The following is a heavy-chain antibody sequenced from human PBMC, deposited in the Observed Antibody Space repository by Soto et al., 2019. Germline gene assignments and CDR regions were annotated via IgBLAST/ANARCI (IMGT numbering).Heavy chain of an antibody. CDR1: GDSVSSNSAA. V-gene: IGHV6-1*01. CDR2: TYYRSKWYN. J-gene: IGHJ5*02. Sequence: SQTLSLTCAISGDSVSSNSAAWNWIRQSPSRGLEWLGRTYYRSKWYNDYAVSVKSRITINPDTSKNQFSLQLNSVTPEDTAVYYCAREAGPGYSSSWYLSWFDPWGQGTLVTAPQ. D-gene: IGHD6-13*01. CDR3: AREAGPGYSSSWYLSWFDP.